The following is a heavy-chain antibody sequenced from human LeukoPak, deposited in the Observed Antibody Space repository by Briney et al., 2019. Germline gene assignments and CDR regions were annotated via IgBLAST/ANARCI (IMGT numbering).Heavy chain of an antibody. CDR2: ISGSGGST. V-gene: IGHV3-23*01. CDR1: GFPFSSYA. J-gene: IGHJ5*02. CDR3: AKKIVGANNWFDP. D-gene: IGHD1-26*01. Sequence: GGSLRLSCAASGFPFSSYAMHWVRQAPGKGLEWVSSISGSGGSTYYAASVKGRFTISRDHSKNTLYLQMNSLRAEDTAVYYCAKKIVGANNWFDPWGQGTLVTVSS.